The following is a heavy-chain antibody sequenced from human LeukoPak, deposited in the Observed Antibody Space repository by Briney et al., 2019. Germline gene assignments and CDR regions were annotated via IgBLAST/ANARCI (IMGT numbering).Heavy chain of an antibody. V-gene: IGHV3-64*01. CDR3: ARDHRGVLDI. Sequence: GGSLRLSCAASGFTFSTYAMHWVRQAPGKGLEYASSITSDGDTTYYANSVKGRFTISRDNSKNTLYLQMGSLRADDMAVYFCARDHRGVLDIWGQGTMVTVSS. D-gene: IGHD3-16*01. CDR1: GFTFSTYA. CDR2: ITSDGDTT. J-gene: IGHJ3*02.